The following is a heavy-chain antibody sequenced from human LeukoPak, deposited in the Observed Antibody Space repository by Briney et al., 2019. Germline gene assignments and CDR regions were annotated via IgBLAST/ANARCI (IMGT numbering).Heavy chain of an antibody. Sequence: PGGSLRLSCAASGFTVSNKYMTWVRQAPGKGLEWVSGIYSGAGTDYADSVTGRFTISRHNSKNTLYRQMNSLRTEDTAVYYCARMYFYFWRNITESRYGMDVWAQGTTVTVSS. CDR1: GFTVSNKY. CDR3: ARMYFYFWRNITESRYGMDV. J-gene: IGHJ6*02. V-gene: IGHV3-53*04. D-gene: IGHD3-3*01. CDR2: IYSGAGT.